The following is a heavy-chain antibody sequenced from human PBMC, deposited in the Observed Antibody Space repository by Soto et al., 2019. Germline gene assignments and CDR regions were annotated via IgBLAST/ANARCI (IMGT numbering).Heavy chain of an antibody. CDR3: ARTKTSSTSFHVDY. Sequence: QVQLQESGPGLVKPSQTLSLTCTVSGGSISSGDYYWTWIRQHPGKGLEWIGYIDYSGSTKHNPSLKSRITISVDTSKNPFSLKLNSVTAADTAVYYCARTKTSSTSFHVDYWGQGTQVTVSS. J-gene: IGHJ4*02. CDR1: GGSISSGDYY. CDR2: IDYSGST. D-gene: IGHD2-2*01. V-gene: IGHV4-31*03.